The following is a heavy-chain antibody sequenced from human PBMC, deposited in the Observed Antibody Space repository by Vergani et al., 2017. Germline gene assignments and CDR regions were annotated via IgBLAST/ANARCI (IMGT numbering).Heavy chain of an antibody. J-gene: IGHJ6*03. CDR3: AREVEVVVLPAAIYYYYYMDV. D-gene: IGHD2-2*01. CDR1: GYTFTSYG. Sequence: QVQLVQSGAEVKKPGASVKVSCKASGYTFTSYGISWVRQAPGQGLEWMGWSSAYNGNTNYAQKLQGRVTMTTDTSTSTAYMELRSLRSDDTAVYYCAREVEVVVLPAAIYYYYYMDVWGKGTTVTVSS. CDR2: SSAYNGNT. V-gene: IGHV1-18*01.